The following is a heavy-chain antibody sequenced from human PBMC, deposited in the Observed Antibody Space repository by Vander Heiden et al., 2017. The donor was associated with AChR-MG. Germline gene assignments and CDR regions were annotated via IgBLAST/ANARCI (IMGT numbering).Heavy chain of an antibody. D-gene: IGHD3-3*01. CDR1: GFSLSTSGMC. J-gene: IGHJ6*02. CDR3: ARTRHSHYDFWSGHIQGYGMDV. Sequence: QVTLRESGPALVKPTQTLTLTCTFSGFSLSTSGMCVSWIRQPPGKALEWLALIDWDDDKYYSTSLKTRLTISKDTSKNQVVLTMTNMDPVDTATYYCARTRHSHYDFWSGHIQGYGMDVWGQGTTVTVSS. CDR2: IDWDDDK. V-gene: IGHV2-70*01.